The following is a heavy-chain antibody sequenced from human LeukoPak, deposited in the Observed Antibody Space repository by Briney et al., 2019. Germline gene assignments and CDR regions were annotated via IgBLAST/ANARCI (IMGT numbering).Heavy chain of an antibody. Sequence: SETLSLTCAVYGGSFSGYYWSWIRQPPGKGLEWIGEINHSGSTNYNPSLKSRVTISVDTSKNQFSLKLSSVTAADTAVYYCARVRGNYYYDSSGYPRVHAFDIWAQGTMVTVSS. CDR2: INHSGST. CDR3: ARVRGNYYYDSSGYPRVHAFDI. D-gene: IGHD3-22*01. V-gene: IGHV4-34*01. J-gene: IGHJ3*02. CDR1: GGSFSGYY.